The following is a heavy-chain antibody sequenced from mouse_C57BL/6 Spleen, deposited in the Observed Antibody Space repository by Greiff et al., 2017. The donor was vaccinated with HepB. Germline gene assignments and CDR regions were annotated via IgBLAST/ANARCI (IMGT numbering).Heavy chain of an antibody. Sequence: EVQRVESGGGLVKPGGSLKLSCAASGYTFSDYGMHWVRQAPEKGLEWVAYISSGSSTIYYADKVKGRFTISRDNAKNTLFLQLTSLRSEDTAMYYCASGHDVHSYSFAYWGQGTLVTVSA. CDR3: ASGHDVHSYSFAY. CDR1: GYTFSDYG. D-gene: IGHD2-10*01. CDR2: ISSGSSTI. J-gene: IGHJ3*01. V-gene: IGHV5-17*01.